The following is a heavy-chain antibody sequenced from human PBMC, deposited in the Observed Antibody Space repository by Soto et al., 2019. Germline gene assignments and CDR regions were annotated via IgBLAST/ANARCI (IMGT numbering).Heavy chain of an antibody. V-gene: IGHV3-30-3*01. D-gene: IGHD5-18*01. CDR2: ISYDGSNK. Sequence: GSLRLSCAASGFTFSSYAMHWVRQAPGKGLEWVAVISYDGSNKYYADSVKGRFTISRDNSKNTLYLQMNSLRAEDTAVYYCARELLHVDTAMFTRGYYFEHCGQGTLVTVSS. CDR1: GFTFSSYA. J-gene: IGHJ4*02. CDR3: ARELLHVDTAMFTRGYYFEH.